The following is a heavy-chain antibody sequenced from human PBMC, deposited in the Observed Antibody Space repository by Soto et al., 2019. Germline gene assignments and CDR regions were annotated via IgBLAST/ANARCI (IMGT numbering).Heavy chain of an antibody. CDR3: ARSVLRVEWELLHAFDY. Sequence: ASVKVSCKASGYTFTSYGISWVRQAPGQGLEWMGWISAYNGNTNYAQKLQGRVTMTTDTSTSTAYMELRSLRSDDTAVYYCARSVLRVEWELLHAFDYWGQGTLVTVSS. J-gene: IGHJ4*02. CDR2: ISAYNGNT. D-gene: IGHD1-26*01. V-gene: IGHV1-18*01. CDR1: GYTFTSYG.